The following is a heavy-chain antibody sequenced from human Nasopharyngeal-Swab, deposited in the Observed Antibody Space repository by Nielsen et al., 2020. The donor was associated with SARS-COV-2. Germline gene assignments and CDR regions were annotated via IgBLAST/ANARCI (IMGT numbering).Heavy chain of an antibody. CDR2: ISGSGGST. CDR3: AKDLKPMYYDFWSGYYTDYYYYMDV. V-gene: IGHV3-23*01. J-gene: IGHJ6*03. Sequence: WSRQRPGQGLEWVEAISGSGGSTYYADSVKGRFTISRDNSKNTLYLQMNSLRAEDTAVYYCAKDLKPMYYDFWSGYYTDYYYYMDVWGKGTTVTVSS. D-gene: IGHD3-3*01.